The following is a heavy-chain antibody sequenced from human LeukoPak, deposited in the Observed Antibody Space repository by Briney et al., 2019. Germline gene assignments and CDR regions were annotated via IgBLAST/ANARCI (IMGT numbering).Heavy chain of an antibody. CDR3: ARWIAVAGYITGDY. CDR1: GYTFTGYY. Sequence: ASVKVSCKASGYTFTGYYMHWVRQAPEQGLEWMGWINPNSGGTNYAQKFQGRVTMTRDTSISTAYMELSRLRSDDTAVYYCARWIAVAGYITGDYWGQGTLVTVSS. D-gene: IGHD6-19*01. J-gene: IGHJ4*02. V-gene: IGHV1-2*02. CDR2: INPNSGGT.